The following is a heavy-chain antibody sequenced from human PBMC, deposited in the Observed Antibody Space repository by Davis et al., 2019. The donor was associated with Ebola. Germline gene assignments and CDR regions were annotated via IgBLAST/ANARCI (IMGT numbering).Heavy chain of an antibody. D-gene: IGHD1-1*01. CDR1: GFTVSRNY. CDR3: ADVETGSDY. Sequence: PGGSLRLSCAASGFTVSRNYMSWVRQAPGKGLEWVPSIFSGGNTYYADSVKGRFTISRDNSENTLYLQMNTLRADDTAVYYCADVETGSDYWGQGTLVTVSS. CDR2: IFSGGNT. J-gene: IGHJ4*02. V-gene: IGHV3-66*01.